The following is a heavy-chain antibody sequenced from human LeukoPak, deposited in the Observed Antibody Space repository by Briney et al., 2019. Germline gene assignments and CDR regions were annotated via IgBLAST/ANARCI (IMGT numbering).Heavy chain of an antibody. D-gene: IGHD5-18*01. V-gene: IGHV3-23*01. CDR1: GFPFSSYA. CDR3: AKDGWKDAGMVIPYYYYYGMDV. CDR2: ISGSGGST. Sequence: QSGGSLRLSCAASGFPFSSYAMTWVRQAPGKGLEWVSAISGSGGSTYYADSVKGRFTISRDNSKNTLYLQMNSLRAEDTAVYYCAKDGWKDAGMVIPYYYYYGMDVWGQGTTVTVSS. J-gene: IGHJ6*02.